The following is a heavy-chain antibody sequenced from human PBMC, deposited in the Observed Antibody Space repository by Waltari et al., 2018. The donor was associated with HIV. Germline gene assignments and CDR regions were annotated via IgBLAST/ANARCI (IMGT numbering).Heavy chain of an antibody. CDR1: GFTFSSYA. D-gene: IGHD3-22*01. CDR3: ARDFSIADYYYGMDV. CDR2: ISYDGSNK. J-gene: IGHJ6*02. V-gene: IGHV3-30*01. Sequence: QPGRSLRLSCAASGFTFSSYAMHWVRQAPGKGLEWVAVISYDGSNKYYADSVKGRFTISRDNSKNTLYLQMNSLRAEDTAVYYCARDFSIADYYYGMDVWGQGTTVTVSS.